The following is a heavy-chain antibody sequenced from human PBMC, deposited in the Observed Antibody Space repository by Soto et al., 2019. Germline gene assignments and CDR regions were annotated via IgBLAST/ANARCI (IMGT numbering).Heavy chain of an antibody. CDR3: TRDAISMVRGTDNWFDP. J-gene: IGHJ5*02. Sequence: GGSLRLSCAASGFTFSTYWMHWVRQAPEKGLLWVSHINGDGSYTDYADSVRGRFTISRDNSENTLFLQMNRLRADDTAVYYCTRDAISMVRGTDNWFDPWGQGTLVTVSS. D-gene: IGHD3-10*01. CDR2: INGDGSYT. CDR1: GFTFSTYW. V-gene: IGHV3-74*01.